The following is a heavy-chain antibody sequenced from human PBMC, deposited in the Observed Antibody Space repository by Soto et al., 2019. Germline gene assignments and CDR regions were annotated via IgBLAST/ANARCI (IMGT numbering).Heavy chain of an antibody. D-gene: IGHD1-26*01. V-gene: IGHV1-24*01. CDR1: GYTLTELS. J-gene: IGHJ4*02. Sequence: ASVKVSCKVSGYTLTELSMHWVRQAPGKGLEWMGGFDPEDGETIYAQKFQGRVTMTEDTSTDTAYMELSSLRSEDTAVYYCATGRGIVGASTFDYWGQGTLVTVSS. CDR3: ATGRGIVGASTFDY. CDR2: FDPEDGET.